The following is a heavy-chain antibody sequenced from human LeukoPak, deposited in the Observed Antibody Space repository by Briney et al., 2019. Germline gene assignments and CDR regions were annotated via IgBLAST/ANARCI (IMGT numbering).Heavy chain of an antibody. V-gene: IGHV4-34*01. Sequence: PSETLSLTCAVYGGSFSGYYWSWIRQPPGKGLEWIGEINHSGSTNYNPSLKGRVTISVDTSKNQFSLKLSSVTAADTAVYYCARGHCSSTSCYPAYWFDPWGQGALVTVSS. CDR1: GGSFSGYY. J-gene: IGHJ5*02. CDR3: ARGHCSSTSCYPAYWFDP. D-gene: IGHD2-2*01. CDR2: INHSGST.